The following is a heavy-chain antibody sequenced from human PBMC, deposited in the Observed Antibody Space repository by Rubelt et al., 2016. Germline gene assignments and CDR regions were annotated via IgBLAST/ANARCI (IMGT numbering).Heavy chain of an antibody. D-gene: IGHD4-23*01. V-gene: IGHV1-18*04. CDR1: GYTFTGYY. J-gene: IGHJ4*02. Sequence: QVQLVQSGAEVKKPGASVKVSCKASGYTFTGYYMHWVRQAPGQGLEWMGWISAYNGNTNYGRKRQGRVTMTTDTSTSTAYMELRSLRSDDTAVYYCARDVGGNSVLYHFDYWGQGTLVTVSS. CDR3: ARDVGGNSVLYHFDY. CDR2: ISAYNGNT.